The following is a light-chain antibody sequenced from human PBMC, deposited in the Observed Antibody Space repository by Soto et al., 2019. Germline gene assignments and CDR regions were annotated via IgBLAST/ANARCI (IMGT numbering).Light chain of an antibody. Sequence: EIVLTQSPGTLSFSPGEGTTLTCRASQTVSYNCLAWFQQKPGQGPRLLIYGVSSRATGIPDRFSGGGSGTDFALTISRLEPEDFAVYYCQQYGDSPFTFGPGTKVDLK. CDR2: GVS. CDR1: QTVSYNC. V-gene: IGKV3-20*01. J-gene: IGKJ3*01. CDR3: QQYGDSPFT.